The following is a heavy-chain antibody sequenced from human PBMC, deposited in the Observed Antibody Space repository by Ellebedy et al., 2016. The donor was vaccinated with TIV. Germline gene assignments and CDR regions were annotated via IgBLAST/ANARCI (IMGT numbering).Heavy chain of an antibody. CDR2: IKQDGSGN. J-gene: IGHJ4*02. CDR3: ATQWELYD. D-gene: IGHD1-26*01. Sequence: PGGSLRLSCVASGFTFSSYWMSRVRQAPGKGLEWVAGIKQDGSGNDYLDSVKGRFTISRDHAKNALYLQMDSLRVEDTGVYYCATQWELYDWGQGTPVTVSS. CDR1: GFTFSSYW. V-gene: IGHV3-7*01.